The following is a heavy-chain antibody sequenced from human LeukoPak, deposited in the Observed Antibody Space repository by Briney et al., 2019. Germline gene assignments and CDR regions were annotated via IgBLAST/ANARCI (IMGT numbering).Heavy chain of an antibody. CDR2: INSDGSST. D-gene: IGHD2-2*01. CDR3: ARDLSLGMPGGFDF. J-gene: IGHJ4*02. CDR1: GFTFTNYW. V-gene: IGHV3-74*01. Sequence: HPGGSLRLSCAASGFTFTNYWIHWVRQAPGKGLVWVSRINSDGSSTIYADSVKGRFTISRDNARNTLYLQMNSLRAEDTAVYYCARDLSLGMPGGFDFWGQGILVTVSS.